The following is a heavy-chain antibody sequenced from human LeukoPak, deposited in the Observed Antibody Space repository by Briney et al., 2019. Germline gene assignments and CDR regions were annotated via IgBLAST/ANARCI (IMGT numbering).Heavy chain of an antibody. CDR3: ATNFGHSSSWFGY. D-gene: IGHD6-13*01. CDR1: GYSFTDYW. V-gene: IGHV5-51*01. J-gene: IGHJ4*02. Sequence: GESLKISCKGSGYSFTDYWIGWVRQMPGKGLEWMGIIYPNDHDTKYSPSFEGQVTISADTSISTAYLQWSSLKASDTAMYYCATNFGHSSSWFGYWGQGTLVTVSS. CDR2: IYPNDHDT.